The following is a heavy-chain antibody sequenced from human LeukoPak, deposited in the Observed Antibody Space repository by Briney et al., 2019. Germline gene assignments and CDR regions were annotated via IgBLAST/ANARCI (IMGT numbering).Heavy chain of an antibody. J-gene: IGHJ6*03. CDR3: AIAAAGTTPYYYYYMDV. CDR2: INPNSGGT. V-gene: IGHV1-2*02. D-gene: IGHD6-13*01. CDR1: GYTFTGYY. Sequence: GASVKVSCKASGYTFTGYYMHWVRQAPGQGLEWMGWINPNSGGTNYAQKFQGRVTMTRDTSISTAYMELRSLRSDDTAVYYCAIAAAGTTPYYYYYMDVWGKGTTVTVSS.